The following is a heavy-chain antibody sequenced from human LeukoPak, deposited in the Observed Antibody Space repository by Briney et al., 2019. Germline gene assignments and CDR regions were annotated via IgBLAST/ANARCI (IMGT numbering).Heavy chain of an antibody. D-gene: IGHD2-2*01. CDR2: ISAYNGNT. Sequence: ASVKVSCKASGYTFTGNYMHWVRQAPGQGLEWMGWISAYNGNTNYAQKLQGRVTMTTDTSTSTAYMELRSLRSDDTAVYYCARDWGCSSTSCSVEGVYYYYMDVWGKGTTVTVSS. J-gene: IGHJ6*03. CDR1: GYTFTGNY. CDR3: ARDWGCSSTSCSVEGVYYYYMDV. V-gene: IGHV1-18*04.